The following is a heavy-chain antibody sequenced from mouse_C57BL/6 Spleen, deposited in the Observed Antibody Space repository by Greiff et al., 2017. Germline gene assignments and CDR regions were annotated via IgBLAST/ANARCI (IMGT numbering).Heavy chain of an antibody. D-gene: IGHD1-1*01. J-gene: IGHJ4*01. CDR3: ARDRRFITTVEDAMDY. Sequence: EVQLVESGGGLVKPGGSLKLSCAASGFTFSSYAMSWVRQTPEKRLEWVATISDGGSYTYYPDNVKGRFTISRDNAKNNLYLQMSHLKSEDTAMYYCARDRRFITTVEDAMDYWGQGTSVTVSS. CDR2: ISDGGSYT. V-gene: IGHV5-4*01. CDR1: GFTFSSYA.